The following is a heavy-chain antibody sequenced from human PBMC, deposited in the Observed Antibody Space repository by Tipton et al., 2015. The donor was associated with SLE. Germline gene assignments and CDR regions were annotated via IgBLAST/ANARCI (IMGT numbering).Heavy chain of an antibody. D-gene: IGHD5-24*01. CDR2: ISGSGGST. J-gene: IGHJ3*02. V-gene: IGHV3-23*01. CDR1: GFTFSSYA. CDR3: AKDLEMAYAFDI. Sequence: SLRLSCAASGFTFSSYAMSWVRQAPGKGLEWVSAISGSGGSTYYADFVKGRFTISRDNSKNTLYLQMNSLRAEDTAVYYCAKDLEMAYAFDIWGQGTMVTVSS.